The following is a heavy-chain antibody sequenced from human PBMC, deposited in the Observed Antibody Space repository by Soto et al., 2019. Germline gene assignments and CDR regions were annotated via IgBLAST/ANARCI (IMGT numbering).Heavy chain of an antibody. D-gene: IGHD6-19*01. V-gene: IGHV4-4*02. Sequence: QVQLQESGPGLVKPSGTLSLTCAVSGDSVSSPYYWCWVRQPPGKGLEWIGEVFHTGTTSYNPSLRXRVTISMDKSINQFSLDLSSVTAADTAVYYCARSAGWYAIHAWGPGTLVIVSS. CDR3: ARSAGWYAIHA. CDR1: GDSVSSPYY. J-gene: IGHJ5*02. CDR2: VFHTGTT.